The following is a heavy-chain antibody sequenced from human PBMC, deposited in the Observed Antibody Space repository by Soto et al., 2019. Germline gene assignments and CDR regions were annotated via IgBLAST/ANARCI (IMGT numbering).Heavy chain of an antibody. CDR1: GYSITAGGYY. D-gene: IGHD6-19*01. V-gene: IGHV4-31*03. CDR3: ARMYSSGSGWFDP. CDR2: FYSSGSI. Sequence: SETLSLTCFVSGYSITAGGYYWSWIRHHPGKGLEWIGSFYSSGSIIYNPSLRSRVSISGDTSSNQFSMSLTSVTAADTARYYCARMYSSGSGWFDPWGQGTLVTVSS. J-gene: IGHJ5*01.